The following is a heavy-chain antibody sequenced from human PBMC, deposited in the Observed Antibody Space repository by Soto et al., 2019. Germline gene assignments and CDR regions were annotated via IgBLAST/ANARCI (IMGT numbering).Heavy chain of an antibody. CDR2: ISHSGST. J-gene: IGHJ4*02. D-gene: IGHD5-18*01. CDR3: AREYTYGSNFFDC. V-gene: IGHV4-31*03. Sequence: QVQLQESGPGLVKPSQTLSLSCTVSGGSISSAAYYWSWIRQHPGKGLEWIGYISHSGSTYYTPSLKSRVIISADTSKNPFSLNLTSVTAADTAVYYCAREYTYGSNFFDCWGQGALVTVSS. CDR1: GGSISSAAYY.